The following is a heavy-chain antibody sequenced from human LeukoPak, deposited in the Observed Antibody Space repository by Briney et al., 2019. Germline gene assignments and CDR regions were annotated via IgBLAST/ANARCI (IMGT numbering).Heavy chain of an antibody. J-gene: IGHJ6*03. CDR3: ARSYYYYYYMDV. D-gene: IGHD1-26*01. V-gene: IGHV3-23*01. CDR1: GFTFSSYG. CDR2: ISGSGGST. Sequence: GGTLRLSCAASGFTFSSYGMSWVRQAPGKGLGWVSAISGSGGSTYYADSVKGRFTISRDNSKNTLYLQMNSLRAEDTAVYYCARSYYYYYYMDVWGKGTTVTVSS.